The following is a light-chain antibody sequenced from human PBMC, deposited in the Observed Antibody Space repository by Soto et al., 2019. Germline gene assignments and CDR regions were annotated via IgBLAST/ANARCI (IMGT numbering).Light chain of an antibody. CDR3: SSYTSSSTLV. J-gene: IGLJ2*01. CDR1: SSDVGGHNH. CDR2: EVG. V-gene: IGLV2-14*01. Sequence: QAVVTQPASVSGSPGQSITISCTGSSSDVGGHNHVSWYQQHPGKAPKLIIYEVGNRPSGVSNRFSGSKSGNTASLTISGLQAEDEADYYCSSYTSSSTLVFGGGTKLTVL.